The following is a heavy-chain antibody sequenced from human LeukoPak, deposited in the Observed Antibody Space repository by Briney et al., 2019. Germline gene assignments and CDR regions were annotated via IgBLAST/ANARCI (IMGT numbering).Heavy chain of an antibody. V-gene: IGHV3-23*01. CDR2: TDSGATST. CDR1: GFPFSHFS. D-gene: IGHD2-8*01. CDR3: AKQSYARSLGE. Sequence: GRSLRLSCATSGFPFSHFSMSWVRQAPGKGLEWISTTDSGATSTYYAESVKGRFTISRDNSKNTLYLQMSSLRVEDTAVYYCAKQSYARSLGEGGPGTLVSVSS. J-gene: IGHJ4*02.